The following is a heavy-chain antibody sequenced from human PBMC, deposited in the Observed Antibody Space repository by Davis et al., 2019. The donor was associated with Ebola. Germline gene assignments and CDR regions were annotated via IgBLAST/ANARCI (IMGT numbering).Heavy chain of an antibody. CDR2: IGPSDDTT. Sequence: PGGSLRLSCAASGFTFNSYAMNWVRQAPGKGLEWVSTIGPSDDTTYYADSVKGRFTISRDNSKNTLYLQMNSLRAEDTAIYYCAKDQQWVATINYWGQGTLVTVSS. D-gene: IGHD5-24*01. CDR1: GFTFNSYA. CDR3: AKDQQWVATINY. V-gene: IGHV3-23*01. J-gene: IGHJ4*02.